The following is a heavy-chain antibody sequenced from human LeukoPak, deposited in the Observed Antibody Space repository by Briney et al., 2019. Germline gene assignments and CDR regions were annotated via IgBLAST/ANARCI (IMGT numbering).Heavy chain of an antibody. CDR3: ARGFGDQRWLRGYYFDY. Sequence: PGGSLRLSCAASGFTFSSYSMNWVRQAPGKGLEWVSYISSSGSTIYYADSVKGRFTISRDNAKNSLYLQMNSLRAEDTAVYYCARGFGDQRWLRGYYFDYWGQGTLVTVSS. D-gene: IGHD5-24*01. J-gene: IGHJ4*02. CDR2: ISSSGSTI. CDR1: GFTFSSYS. V-gene: IGHV3-48*04.